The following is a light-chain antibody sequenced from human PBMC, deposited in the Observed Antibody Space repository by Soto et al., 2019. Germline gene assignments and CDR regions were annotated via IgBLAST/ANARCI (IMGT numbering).Light chain of an antibody. V-gene: IGLV1-47*02. J-gene: IGLJ2*01. Sequence: QSVLTQPPSASGTPGQRVTISCSGSSSNIGSNYVYWYQQLPGTAPKLLIYSNNQRPSGVPDRFSGSKSGTSASLAISGLLSEDEADYYCAAWDDSLNGVVFGGGTKLIVL. CDR3: AAWDDSLNGVV. CDR2: SNN. CDR1: SSNIGSNY.